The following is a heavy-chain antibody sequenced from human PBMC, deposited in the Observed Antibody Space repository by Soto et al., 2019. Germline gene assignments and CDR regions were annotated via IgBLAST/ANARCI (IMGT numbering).Heavy chain of an antibody. CDR3: AYYRYSRAVNFDS. V-gene: IGHV3-15*07. D-gene: IGHD3-16*02. CDR2: HKSKTNGGTA. J-gene: IGHJ4*02. Sequence: EVPLVEPGGVLVKPGEALRLSCTASGLTLTDACMNCVRQAPVKGLEWVGRHKSKTNGGTADYAAPVRGRFTLLRSDSKNMLYLQMNILKTEDTAVYYCAYYRYSRAVNFDSWGQGTLVTVSS. CDR1: GLTLTDAC.